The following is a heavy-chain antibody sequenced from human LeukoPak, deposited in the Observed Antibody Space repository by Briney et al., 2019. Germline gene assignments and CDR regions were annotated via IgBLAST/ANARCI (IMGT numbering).Heavy chain of an antibody. CDR2: IDPSDSYT. J-gene: IGHJ4*02. Sequence: HGESLKISCKGSGYRFTSYWISWVRQMPGKGLEWMGRIDPSDSYTNYSPSFQGHVTISVDKSTSTAYLQWSSLKASDTAMYYCARLIGYTHYYWGQGTLVTVSS. D-gene: IGHD5-18*01. CDR3: ARLIGYTHYY. V-gene: IGHV5-10-1*01. CDR1: GYRFTSYW.